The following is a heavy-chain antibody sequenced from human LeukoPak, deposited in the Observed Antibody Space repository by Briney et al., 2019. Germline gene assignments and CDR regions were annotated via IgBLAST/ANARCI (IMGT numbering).Heavy chain of an antibody. CDR3: AGGPYYYDSSGYYFWFDP. D-gene: IGHD3-22*01. CDR1: GGSISSSSYY. V-gene: IGHV4-61*05. CDR2: IYYSGST. J-gene: IGHJ5*02. Sequence: SETLSLTCAVSGGSISSSSYYWGWIRQPPGKGLEWIGYIYYSGSTNYNPSLKSRVTISVDTSKNQFSLKLSSVTAADTAVYYCAGGPYYYDSSGYYFWFDPWGQGTLVTVSS.